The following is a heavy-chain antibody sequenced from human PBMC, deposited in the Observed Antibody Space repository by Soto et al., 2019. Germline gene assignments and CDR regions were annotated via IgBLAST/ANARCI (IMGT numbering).Heavy chain of an antibody. CDR1: GFTFSSYG. V-gene: IGHV3-33*01. J-gene: IGHJ4*02. CDR2: IWYDGSNK. Sequence: HPVGSLRLSCAASGFTFSSYGMHWVRQAPGKGLEWVAVIWYDGSNKYYADSVKGRFTISRDNSKNTLYLQMNSLRAEDTAVYYCARDTAPGYYFDYWGQGTLVTVSS. CDR3: ARDTAPGYYFDY. D-gene: IGHD3-22*01.